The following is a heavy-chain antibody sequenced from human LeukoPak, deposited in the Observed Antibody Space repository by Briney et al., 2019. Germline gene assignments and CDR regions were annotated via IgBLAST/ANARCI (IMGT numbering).Heavy chain of an antibody. CDR1: DYTYTSYG. Sequence: ASVNVSCKASDYTYTSYGISWVRQAPGQGLEWMGWVSGYNGNTNYAQKFQARVTMTTDTSTTTAYMELRSLRSDDTAVYYCARDGTPGTTFRFDSWGQGTLVIVSS. D-gene: IGHD1-1*01. J-gene: IGHJ5*01. V-gene: IGHV1-18*01. CDR3: ARDGTPGTTFRFDS. CDR2: VSGYNGNT.